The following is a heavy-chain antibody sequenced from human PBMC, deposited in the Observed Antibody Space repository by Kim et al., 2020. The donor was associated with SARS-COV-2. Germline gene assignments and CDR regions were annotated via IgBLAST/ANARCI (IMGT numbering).Heavy chain of an antibody. J-gene: IGHJ4*02. V-gene: IGHV3-33*06. D-gene: IGHD1-26*01. CDR3: AKDDGSHRPVYYFDY. Sequence: GSLRLSCAASGFTFSSYAMHWVRQAPGKGLEWVAVIWYDGSNKYYADSVKGRFTISRDNSKNTLYLQMNSLRAEDTAVYYCAKDDGSHRPVYYFDYWGQ. CDR1: GFTFSSYA. CDR2: IWYDGSNK.